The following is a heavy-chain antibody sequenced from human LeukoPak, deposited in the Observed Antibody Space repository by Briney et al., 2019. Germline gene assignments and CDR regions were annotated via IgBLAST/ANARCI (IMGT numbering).Heavy chain of an antibody. CDR3: ASGYSSGWYVY. CDR1: GGSISSYY. D-gene: IGHD6-19*01. Sequence: SETLSLTCTVSGGSISSYYWSWTRQPPGKGLEWIGYIYYSGSTNYNPSLKSRVTISADTSKNQFSLKLSSVTAADTAVYYCASGYSSGWYVYWGQGTLVTVSS. J-gene: IGHJ4*02. V-gene: IGHV4-59*01. CDR2: IYYSGST.